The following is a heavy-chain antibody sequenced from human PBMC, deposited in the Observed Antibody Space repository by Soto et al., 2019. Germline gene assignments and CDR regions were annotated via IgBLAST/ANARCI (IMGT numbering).Heavy chain of an antibody. J-gene: IGHJ4*02. V-gene: IGHV4-34*01. CDR1: GGSFSGYY. Sequence: QVQLQQWGAGLLKPSETLSLTCAVYGGSFSGYYWSWIRQPPGKGLEWIGEINHSGSTNYNPSLKSRVTISVDTSKNQFSLKLSSVTAADTAVYYCASSGYCSGGSCYPFDYWGQGTLVTVSS. CDR2: INHSGST. D-gene: IGHD2-15*01. CDR3: ASSGYCSGGSCYPFDY.